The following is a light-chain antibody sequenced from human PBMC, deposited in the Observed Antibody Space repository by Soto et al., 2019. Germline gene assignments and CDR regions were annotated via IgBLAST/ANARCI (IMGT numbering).Light chain of an antibody. CDR2: GAS. V-gene: IGKV3-20*01. Sequence: DIVLTQSPGTLSLSPGERATLSCRASQSVGSVYLAWYQQKPGQAPRLLIHGASNRASGIPDRFSGSGSGTDSTLTISRLEPEDFAVYYCQQYGSSPRTFGQGTKVDIK. CDR1: QSVGSVY. J-gene: IGKJ1*01. CDR3: QQYGSSPRT.